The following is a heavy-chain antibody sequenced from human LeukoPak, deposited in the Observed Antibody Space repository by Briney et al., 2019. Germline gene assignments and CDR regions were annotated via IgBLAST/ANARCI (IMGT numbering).Heavy chain of an antibody. CDR3: ARGGYSYGYVGGFDP. D-gene: IGHD5-18*01. Sequence: SVKVSCKASGGTFSSYAISWVRQAPGQGLEWMGRIIPIFGTANYAQKFQGRVTITTDESTSTAYMELSSLRPEDTAVYYCARGGYSYGYVGGFDPWGQGTLVTVSS. V-gene: IGHV1-69*05. CDR1: GGTFSSYA. J-gene: IGHJ5*02. CDR2: IIPIFGTA.